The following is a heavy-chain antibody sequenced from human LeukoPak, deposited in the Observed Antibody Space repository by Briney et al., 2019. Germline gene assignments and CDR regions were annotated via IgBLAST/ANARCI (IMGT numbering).Heavy chain of an antibody. Sequence: SGGSLRLSCAASGFTFSSYSKNWVRQAPGKGLERVSAVSSSCSGRYYADSVNGRLTISREDSKNTLYLQMNSRRAEDTAVYYYAKDLAPPDLWGQGTMVTVSS. CDR1: GFTFSSYS. J-gene: IGHJ5*02. V-gene: IGHV3-23*01. CDR2: VSSSCSGR. CDR3: AKDLAPPDL.